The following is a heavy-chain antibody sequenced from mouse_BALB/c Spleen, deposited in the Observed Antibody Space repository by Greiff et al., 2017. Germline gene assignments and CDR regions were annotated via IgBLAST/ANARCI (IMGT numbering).Heavy chain of an antibody. CDR3: ARLKLYYFDY. V-gene: IGHV1-69*01. J-gene: IGHJ2*01. D-gene: IGHD4-1*01. Sequence: VLLQQPGAELVMPGASVKMSCKASGYTFTDYWMHWVKQRPGQGLEWIGAIDTSDSYTSYNQKFKGKATLTVDESSSTASMQLSSLTSEDSAVYYRARLKLYYFDYWGQGTTLTVSS. CDR1: GYTFTDYW. CDR2: IDTSDSYT.